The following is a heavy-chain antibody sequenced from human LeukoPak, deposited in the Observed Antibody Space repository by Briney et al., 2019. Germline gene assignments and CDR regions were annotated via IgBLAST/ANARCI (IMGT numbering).Heavy chain of an antibody. D-gene: IGHD6-13*01. CDR1: GFTFSSYA. Sequence: AGGSLRLSCAASGFTFSSYAMSWVRQAPGKGLEWVSSITTSGDSTYYADSLKGRFTISRDNSKNTLYLQMNSLRAEDTAIYYCAKPSGIAAADFDYWGQGTLVTVSS. V-gene: IGHV3-23*01. CDR3: AKPSGIAAADFDY. CDR2: ITTSGDST. J-gene: IGHJ4*02.